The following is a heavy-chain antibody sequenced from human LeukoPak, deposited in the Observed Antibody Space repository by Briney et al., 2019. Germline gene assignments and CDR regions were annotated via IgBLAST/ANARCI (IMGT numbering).Heavy chain of an antibody. CDR2: IYTSGST. Sequence: TSQTLSLTCTVSGGSISSGSYYWSWIRQPAGKGLEWIGRIYTSGSTNYNPSLKSRVTKSVDTSKNQFSLKLSSVTAADTAVYYCARDGLYDYVGIGDYYYYYMDVWGKGTTVTVSS. J-gene: IGHJ6*03. CDR3: ARDGLYDYVGIGDYYYYYMDV. CDR1: GGSISSGSYY. V-gene: IGHV4-61*02. D-gene: IGHD4-23*01.